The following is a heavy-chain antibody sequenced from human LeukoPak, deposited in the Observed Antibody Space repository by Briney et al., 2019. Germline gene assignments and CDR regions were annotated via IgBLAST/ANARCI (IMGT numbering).Heavy chain of an antibody. D-gene: IGHD3-22*01. CDR3: ARGTTMIVARSDY. Sequence: ASVKVSCKASGYTFTGYYMHWVRQAPGQGLEWMGWINPNSGGTNYAQKFQGRVTMTRDTSISTAYMELSRLRSDDTAVYYCARGTTMIVARSDYWGQGTLVTVSS. CDR1: GYTFTGYY. CDR2: INPNSGGT. J-gene: IGHJ4*02. V-gene: IGHV1-2*02.